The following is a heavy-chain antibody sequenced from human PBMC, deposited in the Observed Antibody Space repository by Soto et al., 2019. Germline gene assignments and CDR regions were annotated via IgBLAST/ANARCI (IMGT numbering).Heavy chain of an antibody. CDR3: ARVQGATDY. V-gene: IGHV3-21*01. CDR1: GFTFSSYS. J-gene: IGHJ4*02. Sequence: EVQLVESGGGLVKPGGSLRLSCAASGFTFSSYSMNWVRQAPGNGLEWVSSISSSSSYIYYADSGKGRFTISRDNAKNSLYLQMNSLRAEDTAVYYCARVQGATDYWGQGTLVTVSS. CDR2: ISSSSSYI. D-gene: IGHD1-26*01.